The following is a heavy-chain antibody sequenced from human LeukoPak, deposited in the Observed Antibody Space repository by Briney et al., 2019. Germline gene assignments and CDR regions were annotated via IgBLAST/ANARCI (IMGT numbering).Heavy chain of an antibody. Sequence: PGGSLRLSCAASGFTFSSYSMNWVRQAPGKGLEWVSSISSSSSYIYYADSVKGRFTISRDNAKNSPYLQMNSLRAEDTAVYYCARDRITMVRDIWGQGTMVTVSS. CDR1: GFTFSSYS. D-gene: IGHD3-10*01. CDR2: ISSSSSYI. CDR3: ARDRITMVRDI. V-gene: IGHV3-21*01. J-gene: IGHJ3*02.